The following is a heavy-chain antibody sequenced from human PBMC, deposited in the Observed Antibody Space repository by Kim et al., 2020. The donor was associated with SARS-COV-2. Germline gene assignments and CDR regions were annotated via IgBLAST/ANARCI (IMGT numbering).Heavy chain of an antibody. CDR1: GGTFNNYA. J-gene: IGHJ6*02. Sequence: SVKVSCKASGGTFNNYAISWVRQAPGQGLEWMGGIIPIFGTANYAQKFQGRVTVTAHESTSTAYMELSSLRSDDTAVYYCARSYKGDYYAGWSYSYYFVMDVWGQGTTVTVSS. V-gene: IGHV1-69*13. CDR3: ARSYKGDYYAGWSYSYYFVMDV. CDR2: IIPIFGTA. D-gene: IGHD3-22*01.